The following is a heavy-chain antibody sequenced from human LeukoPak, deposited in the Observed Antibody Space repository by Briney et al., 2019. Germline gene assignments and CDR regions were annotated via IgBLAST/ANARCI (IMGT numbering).Heavy chain of an antibody. V-gene: IGHV3-23*01. CDR3: AKEEMVRGIYDY. Sequence: GGSLRLSCAASGFTFSNAWMNWVRQAPGKGLEWVSAISGSGGSTYYADSVKGRFTISRDNSKNTLYLQMNSLRAEDTAVYYCAKEEMVRGIYDYWGQGTLVTVSS. CDR1: GFTFSNAW. D-gene: IGHD3-10*01. CDR2: ISGSGGST. J-gene: IGHJ4*02.